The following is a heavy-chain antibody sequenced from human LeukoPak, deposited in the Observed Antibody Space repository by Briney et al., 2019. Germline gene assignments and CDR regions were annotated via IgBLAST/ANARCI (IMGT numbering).Heavy chain of an antibody. CDR1: GGSISSSSYY. J-gene: IGHJ4*02. CDR2: IYYSGST. Sequence: SETLSLTCTVSGGSISSSSYYWGWIRQPPGKGLEWNGNIYYSGSTYYNPSLKSRVTISVDTSKNQFSLKLSSVTGADTAVYYCARQMYYDYVLDYWGQGTLVTVSS. V-gene: IGHV4-39*01. D-gene: IGHD3-16*01. CDR3: ARQMYYDYVLDY.